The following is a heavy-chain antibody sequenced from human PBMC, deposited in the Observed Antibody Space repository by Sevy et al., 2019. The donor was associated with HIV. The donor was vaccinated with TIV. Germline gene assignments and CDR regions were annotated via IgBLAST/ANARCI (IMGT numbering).Heavy chain of an antibody. CDR3: AKGDRTFYGMDV. D-gene: IGHD3-16*01. V-gene: IGHV3-23*01. Sequence: GGSLRLSCAASGFTFARYAMNWVRQAPGKGLEWVSAISGSGGATYYAESVEGRFTISRDNSRETLYVQMNSLRVEDTAVFYCAKGDRTFYGMDVWGLGTTVTVSS. J-gene: IGHJ6*02. CDR2: ISGSGGAT. CDR1: GFTFARYA.